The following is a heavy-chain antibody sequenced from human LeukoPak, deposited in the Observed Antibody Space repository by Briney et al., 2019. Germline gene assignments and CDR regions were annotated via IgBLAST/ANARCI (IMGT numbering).Heavy chain of an antibody. Sequence: GGSLRLSCAATGFTFDDYAMHWVRQAPGKGLEWVSGISWNSGSIGYADSVKGRFTISRDNAKNSLYLQMNSLRAEDTAVYYCAKTNWNYAYFDYWGQGTLVTVSS. CDR2: ISWNSGSI. J-gene: IGHJ4*02. CDR1: GFTFDDYA. D-gene: IGHD1-7*01. CDR3: AKTNWNYAYFDY. V-gene: IGHV3-9*01.